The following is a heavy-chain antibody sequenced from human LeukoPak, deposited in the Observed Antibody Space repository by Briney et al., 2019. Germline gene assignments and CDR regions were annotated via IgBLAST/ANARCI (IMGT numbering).Heavy chain of an antibody. CDR3: ARSYYDSSGYYSGIDY. D-gene: IGHD3-22*01. CDR2: IWYDGSNK. V-gene: IGHV3-33*08. J-gene: IGHJ4*02. Sequence: GGSLRLSCAASGFTFRSHAMSWVRQAPGKGLEWVAVIWYDGSNKYYADSVKGRFTISRDNSKNTLYLQMNSLRAEDTAVYYCARSYYDSSGYYSGIDYWGQGTLVTVSS. CDR1: GFTFRSHA.